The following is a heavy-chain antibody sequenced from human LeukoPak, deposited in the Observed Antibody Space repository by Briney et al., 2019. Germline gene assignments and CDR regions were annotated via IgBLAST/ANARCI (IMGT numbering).Heavy chain of an antibody. J-gene: IGHJ4*02. Sequence: GESLKISCKGSGYSFTNFWIGWVRQMPGKGLERMGVIYPGDSDTRYSPSFQGQVTISADKSISTAYLQWSSLKASDTAMYYCARPGSRGYDSSFDYWGQGTLVTVSS. CDR1: GYSFTNFW. CDR2: IYPGDSDT. CDR3: ARPGSRGYDSSFDY. D-gene: IGHD2-15*01. V-gene: IGHV5-51*01.